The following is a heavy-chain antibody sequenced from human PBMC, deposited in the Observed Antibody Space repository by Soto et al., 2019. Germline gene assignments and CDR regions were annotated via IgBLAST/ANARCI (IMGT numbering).Heavy chain of an antibody. J-gene: IGHJ4*02. CDR2: INHSGST. CDR3: ARGVHGDYDY. CDR1: GGSFSGYY. Sequence: QVQLQQWGAGLLKPSETLSLTCAVYGGSFSGYYWSWIRQPPGKGLEWIGEINHSGSTNYNPSLKSRVTISVDTSKNQFSLKLSSVTAAGTAVYYCARGVHGDYDYWGQGTLVTVSS. D-gene: IGHD4-17*01. V-gene: IGHV4-34*01.